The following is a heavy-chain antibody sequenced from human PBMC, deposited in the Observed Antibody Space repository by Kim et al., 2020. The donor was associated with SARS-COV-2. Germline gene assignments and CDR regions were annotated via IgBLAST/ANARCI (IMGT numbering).Heavy chain of an antibody. V-gene: IGHV4-34*01. J-gene: IGHJ3*02. CDR3: ARRITMIVVAMKKWMGAFDI. Sequence: SETLSLTCAVYGGSFSGYYWSWIRQPPGKGLEWIGEINHSGSTNYNPSLKSRVTISVDTSKNQFSLKLSSVTAADTAVYYCARRITMIVVAMKKWMGAFDIWGQGTMVTVSS. D-gene: IGHD3-22*01. CDR2: INHSGST. CDR1: GGSFSGYY.